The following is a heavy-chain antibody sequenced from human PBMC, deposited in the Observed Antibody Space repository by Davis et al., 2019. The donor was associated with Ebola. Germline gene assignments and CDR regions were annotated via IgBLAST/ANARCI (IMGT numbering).Heavy chain of an antibody. D-gene: IGHD6-19*01. Sequence: AASVKVSCKASGFTFPDYDINWARQATGQGLEWMGWMNPNSGNTGYAQKFQGRVTMTRDTSISTAYMELSSLISDDTAVYYCARRLSMAGTLTDHWGQGTLVTVSS. CDR3: ARRLSMAGTLTDH. J-gene: IGHJ5*02. CDR1: GFTFPDYD. CDR2: MNPNSGNT. V-gene: IGHV1-8*01.